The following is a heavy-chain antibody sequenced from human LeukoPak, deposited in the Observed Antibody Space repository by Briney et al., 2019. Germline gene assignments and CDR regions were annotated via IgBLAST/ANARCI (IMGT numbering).Heavy chain of an antibody. CDR1: GFTFSSYA. CDR2: ISGSGGST. D-gene: IGHD3-3*01. CDR3: AKTISQYYDFWSGYYSPFDY. Sequence: GGSLRLSCAASGFTFSSYAMSWVRQAPGKGLEWVSAISGSGGSTYYADSVKGRFSMSRDNSKNTLYLQMNSLRAEDTAVYYCAKTISQYYDFWSGYYSPFDYWGQGILVAVSS. J-gene: IGHJ4*02. V-gene: IGHV3-23*01.